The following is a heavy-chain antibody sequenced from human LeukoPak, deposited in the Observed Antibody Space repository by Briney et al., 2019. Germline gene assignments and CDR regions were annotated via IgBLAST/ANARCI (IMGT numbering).Heavy chain of an antibody. J-gene: IGHJ4*02. D-gene: IGHD3-22*01. CDR2: FYSGGST. V-gene: IGHV3-53*01. CDR3: ARETYYYDSRGYQYYFDY. CDR1: GFTVSGNY. Sequence: GGSLRLSCAVSGFTVSGNYMSWVRQSPGKGLEGVSVFYSGGSTYYADSVKGRFTIFRGNSKNSLYLQMNSLRAEDTAVYYCARETYYYDSRGYQYYFDYWGQGTLVTVSS.